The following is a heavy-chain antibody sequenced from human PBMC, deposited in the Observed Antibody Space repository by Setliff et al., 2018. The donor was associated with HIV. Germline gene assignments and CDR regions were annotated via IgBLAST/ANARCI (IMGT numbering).Heavy chain of an antibody. Sequence: GESLKIYCKGSGYSFTNYWIAWVRQMPGRGLEWMGIIYPGDSDTRYSLSFQGQVTISADKSISTAYLQWSSLKASDTAMYYCARQGDYHILTGYYSGPHDAFDIWGQGTMVTVSS. J-gene: IGHJ3*02. V-gene: IGHV5-51*01. CDR2: IYPGDSDT. CDR3: ARQGDYHILTGYYSGPHDAFDI. D-gene: IGHD3-9*01. CDR1: GYSFTNYW.